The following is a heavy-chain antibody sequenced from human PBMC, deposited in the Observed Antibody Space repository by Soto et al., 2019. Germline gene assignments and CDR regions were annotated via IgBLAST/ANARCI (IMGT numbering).Heavy chain of an antibody. CDR3: AKDGGIAVAGTVGDYYYYYYMDV. J-gene: IGHJ6*03. Sequence: LSCAAXXXTXXXXXXXXXRQAPXKGLEWVAVISYDGSNKYYADSVKGRFTISRDNSKNTLYLQMNSLRAEDTAVYYCAKDGGIAVAGTVGDYYYYYYMDVWGKGTTVTVSS. D-gene: IGHD6-19*01. CDR2: ISYDGSNK. V-gene: IGHV3-30*18. CDR1: XXTXXXXX.